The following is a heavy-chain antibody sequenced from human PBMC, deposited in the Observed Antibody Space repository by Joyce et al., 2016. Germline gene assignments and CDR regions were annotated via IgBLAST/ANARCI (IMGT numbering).Heavy chain of an antibody. V-gene: IGHV4-34*01. CDR1: DGSFSSRF. CDR2: IDRRGPT. CDR3: APHCDGNACYFRFDP. Sequence: QVQLQQWGTGLLKPSETLSLTCAADDGSFSSRFWSWIRQAPGQGLEWIGQIDRRGPTTYKPAFRSRVTISLDMPQNHLSLRLTSVTAADTAIYYCAPHCDGNACYFRFDPWGQGTLVTVSS. J-gene: IGHJ5*02. D-gene: IGHD2-15*01.